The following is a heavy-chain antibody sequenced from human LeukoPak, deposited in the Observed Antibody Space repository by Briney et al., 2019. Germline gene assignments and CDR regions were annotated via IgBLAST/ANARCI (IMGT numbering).Heavy chain of an antibody. CDR3: AREAKNLGYYFDY. CDR2: IYYSGST. J-gene: IGHJ4*02. V-gene: IGHV4-30-4*01. D-gene: IGHD7-27*01. CDR1: GGSIISGDYY. Sequence: LSLTCTVSGGSIISGDYYWSWIRQPPGKGLEWIGYIYYSGSTYYNPSLKSRVTMSVDTSKNQFSLKLSSVTAADTAVYYCAREAKNLGYYFDYWGQGTLVTVSS.